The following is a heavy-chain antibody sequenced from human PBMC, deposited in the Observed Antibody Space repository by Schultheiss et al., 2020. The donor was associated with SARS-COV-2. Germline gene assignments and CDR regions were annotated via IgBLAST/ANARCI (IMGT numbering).Heavy chain of an antibody. Sequence: SETLSLTCAVYGGSFSGYYWSWIRQPPGKGLQWIGYITHSGSANYNPSLGSRLTISVDTSKNQFSLKLSSVTAADTAVYYCARHRLSVTTLYFDYWGQGTLVTVSS. D-gene: IGHD4-17*01. CDR3: ARHRLSVTTLYFDY. CDR1: GGSFSGYY. CDR2: ITHSGSA. J-gene: IGHJ4*02. V-gene: IGHV4-34*01.